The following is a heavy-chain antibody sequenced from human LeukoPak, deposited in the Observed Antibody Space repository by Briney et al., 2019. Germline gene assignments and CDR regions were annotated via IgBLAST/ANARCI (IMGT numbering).Heavy chain of an antibody. CDR3: ARVAGGRYCSSTSCYMRGWFDP. V-gene: IGHV1-69*13. Sequence: SVKVSCKASRGTFSSYAITWVRQAPGQGLEWMGGIIPIFGTANYAQKFQGRVTITADEFTSTACMELSSLRSEDTAVYYCARVAGGRYCSSTSCYMRGWFDPWGQGTLVTVSS. J-gene: IGHJ5*02. D-gene: IGHD2-2*02. CDR2: IIPIFGTA. CDR1: RGTFSSYA.